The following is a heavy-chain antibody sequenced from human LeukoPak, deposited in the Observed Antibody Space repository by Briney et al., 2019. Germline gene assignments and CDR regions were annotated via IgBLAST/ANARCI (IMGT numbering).Heavy chain of an antibody. D-gene: IGHD3-9*01. CDR1: GFTFSSYD. CDR2: IGTAGDT. CDR3: ARGQGDILTGYYMGY. Sequence: GGSLRLSCADSGFTFSSYDMHSVRDAPGKSLERVSPIGTAGDTYYPGSVKGRFTISRENAKNSLYLQMNSLRAGDTAVYYCARGQGDILTGYYMGYWGQGTLVTVSS. V-gene: IGHV3-13*01. J-gene: IGHJ4*02.